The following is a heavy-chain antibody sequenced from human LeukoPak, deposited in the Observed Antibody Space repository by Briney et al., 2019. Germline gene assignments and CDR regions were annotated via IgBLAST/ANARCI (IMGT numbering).Heavy chain of an antibody. CDR3: ARAAEYSSGWYLFDY. CDR1: GGSISSYY. J-gene: IGHJ4*02. V-gene: IGHV4-4*07. D-gene: IGHD6-19*01. Sequence: KPSETLSLTCTVSGGSISSYYWTWIRQPAGKGLEWIGRIYSSGGTNYNPSLKTRVTMSVDTSENQFSLKLSSVTAADTAMYYCARAAEYSSGWYLFDYWGQGILVTVSA. CDR2: IYSSGGT.